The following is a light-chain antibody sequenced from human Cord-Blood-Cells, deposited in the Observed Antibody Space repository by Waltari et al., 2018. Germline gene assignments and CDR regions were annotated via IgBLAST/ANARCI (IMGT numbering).Light chain of an antibody. V-gene: IGKV1-9*01. CDR1: QGISSY. J-gene: IGKJ5*01. CDR2: AAS. Sequence: IKLTQSTPFLSVSVGDRVTITCRASQGISSYLAWYQQKPGKAPKLLIYAASTLQSGVPSRFSGSGSGTEFTLTISSLQPEDFATYYCQQLNSYPITFGQGTRLEIK. CDR3: QQLNSYPIT.